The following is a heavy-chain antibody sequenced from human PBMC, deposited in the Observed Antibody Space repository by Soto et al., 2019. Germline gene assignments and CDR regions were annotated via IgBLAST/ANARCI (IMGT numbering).Heavy chain of an antibody. CDR2: ISWNSGSI. V-gene: IGHV3-9*01. Sequence: EVQLVESGGGLVQPGRSLRLSCAASGFTFDDYAMHWVRQAPGKGLEWVSGISWNSGSIGYADSVKGRFTISRDNAKNSLYLQMNSLRAEDTALYYCAKDMTPGNDYVILTGYYKDGGAFDIWGQGTMVTVSS. CDR3: AKDMTPGNDYVILTGYYKDGGAFDI. D-gene: IGHD3-9*01. J-gene: IGHJ3*02. CDR1: GFTFDDYA.